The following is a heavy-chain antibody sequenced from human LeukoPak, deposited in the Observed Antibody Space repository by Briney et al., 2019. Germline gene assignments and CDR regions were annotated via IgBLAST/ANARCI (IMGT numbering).Heavy chain of an antibody. J-gene: IGHJ6*03. CDR1: GYTFTGYY. Sequence: ASVKVSCKASGYTFTGYYIHWVRQAPGQGLEWMGWINPNSGGTNYAQKFQGRVTMTRDTSISTAYMELSRLRSDDTAVYYCANSVVVPAPYYYYYMDVWGKGTTVTVSS. V-gene: IGHV1-2*02. CDR3: ANSVVVPAPYYYYYMDV. D-gene: IGHD2-2*01. CDR2: INPNSGGT.